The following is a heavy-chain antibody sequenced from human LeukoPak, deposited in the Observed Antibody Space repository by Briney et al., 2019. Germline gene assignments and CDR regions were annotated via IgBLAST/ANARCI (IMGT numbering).Heavy chain of an antibody. J-gene: IGHJ3*02. CDR2: IYYSGSA. Sequence: SETLSLTCTVSGGSISGYYWNWIRQPPGKGLEWIGYIYYSGSANYNPSLKSRVTISVDTSKNQLSLELNSVTAADTAVYYCARDLSQVGVVALGASDIWGQGTMVTVSS. CDR3: ARDLSQVGVVALGASDI. D-gene: IGHD3-3*01. V-gene: IGHV4-59*01. CDR1: GGSISGYY.